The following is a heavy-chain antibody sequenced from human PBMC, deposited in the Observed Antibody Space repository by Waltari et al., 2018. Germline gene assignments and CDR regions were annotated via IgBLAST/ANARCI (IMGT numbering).Heavy chain of an antibody. Sequence: QVQLVQSGAEVKKPGSSVKVSCKASGGTFSSYAISWVRQAPGQGLEWMGGFIPRLGKANYEQKVQGRVTITADESTSTAYMELSSLRSEDTAVYYWAIRMSSIAARGDYWGQGTLVTVSS. J-gene: IGHJ4*02. CDR2: FIPRLGKA. CDR3: AIRMSSIAARGDY. CDR1: GGTFSSYA. D-gene: IGHD6-6*01. V-gene: IGHV1-69*01.